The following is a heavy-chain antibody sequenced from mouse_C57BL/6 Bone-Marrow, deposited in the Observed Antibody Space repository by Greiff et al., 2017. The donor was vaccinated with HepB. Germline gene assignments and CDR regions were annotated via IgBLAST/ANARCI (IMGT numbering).Heavy chain of an antibody. CDR1: GFTFSDFY. J-gene: IGHJ3*01. V-gene: IGHV7-1*01. CDR2: SRNKANDYTT. CDR3: ARDEKGSWFAY. Sequence: EVKVVESGGGLVQSGRSLRLSCATSGFTFSDFYMEWVRQAPGKGLEWIAASRNKANDYTTEYSASVKGRFIVSRDTSQSILYLQMNALRAEDTAIYYCARDEKGSWFAYWGQGTLVTVSA.